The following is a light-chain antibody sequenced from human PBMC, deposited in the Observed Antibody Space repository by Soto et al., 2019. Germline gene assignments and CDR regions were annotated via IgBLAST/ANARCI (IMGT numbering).Light chain of an antibody. Sequence: EIVMTQSPATLSVSPGDRATLSCRASQSVSSNLAWYQQKPGQAPRLLIYGASTRATGIPARISGSGSGTQFTLTITSLQSEDFAVYYCQQYNQWRTFGQGTKVDIK. CDR1: QSVSSN. CDR2: GAS. J-gene: IGKJ1*01. V-gene: IGKV3-15*01. CDR3: QQYNQWRT.